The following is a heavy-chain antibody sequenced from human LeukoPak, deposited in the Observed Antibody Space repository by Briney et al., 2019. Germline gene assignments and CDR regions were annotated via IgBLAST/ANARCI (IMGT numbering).Heavy chain of an antibody. CDR3: ARGDRSSWFNFDY. V-gene: IGHV3-33*01. J-gene: IGHJ4*02. Sequence: GLSLRLSCAAPGFTFSSYVMHWVRQAPGKGLEWVAVTWYDGTNKYFADSVRGRFSISRDNSKNTLYLQMNSLRAEDTAVYYCARGDRSSWFNFDYWGQGTLVTVSS. CDR1: GFTFSSYV. D-gene: IGHD6-13*01. CDR2: TWYDGTNK.